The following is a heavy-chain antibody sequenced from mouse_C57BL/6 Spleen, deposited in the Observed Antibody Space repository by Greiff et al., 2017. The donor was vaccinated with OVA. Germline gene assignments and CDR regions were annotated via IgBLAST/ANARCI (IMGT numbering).Heavy chain of an antibody. CDR3: TRIPLCGNYFDY. D-gene: IGHD2-3*01. CDR1: GFTFSDAW. Sequence: EVKLMESGGGLVQPGGSMKLSCAASGFTFSDAWMDWVRQSPEKGLEWVAEIRNKANNHATYYAESVKGRFTISRDDSKSSVYLQMNSLRAEDTGIYYCTRIPLCGNYFDYWGQGTTLTVSS. V-gene: IGHV6-6*01. CDR2: IRNKANNHAT. J-gene: IGHJ2*01.